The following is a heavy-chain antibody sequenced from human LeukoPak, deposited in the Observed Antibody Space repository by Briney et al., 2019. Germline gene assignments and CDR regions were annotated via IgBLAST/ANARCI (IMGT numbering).Heavy chain of an antibody. D-gene: IGHD6-6*01. CDR3: AKVPYSSSWEGYFDY. J-gene: IGHJ4*02. Sequence: GGTLRLSCAASGFTFSSYAMSWVRQAPGKGLEWVSGISGSGGSTYYADSVKGRFTISRDNSKNTLYLQMNSLRAEDTAVYYCAKVPYSSSWEGYFDYWGQGTLVTVSS. V-gene: IGHV3-23*01. CDR2: ISGSGGST. CDR1: GFTFSSYA.